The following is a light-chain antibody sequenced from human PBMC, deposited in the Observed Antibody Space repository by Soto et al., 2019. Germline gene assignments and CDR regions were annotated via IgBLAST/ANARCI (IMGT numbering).Light chain of an antibody. CDR3: QQRNGWPRT. CDR1: QSFRGL. Sequence: EVVLTQSPVTLSLSPGERATLSCRASQSFRGLLAWYQQRPGQAPRLLIYDASNRATGIPARFSGSGSGTDFTLTISSLEPEDFAVYYCQQRNGWPRTFGQGTKVDIK. J-gene: IGKJ1*01. V-gene: IGKV3-11*01. CDR2: DAS.